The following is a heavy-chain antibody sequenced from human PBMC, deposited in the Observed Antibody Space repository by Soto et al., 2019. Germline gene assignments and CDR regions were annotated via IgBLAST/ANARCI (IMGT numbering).Heavy chain of an antibody. D-gene: IGHD2-2*01. Sequence: QVRLVQSAAEVKKPGASVKLSCKASGYTFSSYGISWVRQAPGQGLEWMGWISGYNGNTNFAQNLQGRVTMTTDTPTSTAFIELRSLRSDDTAVYYCARIADCSINTCSLPSRLHIRGYYYCYGMDVWGQGTTVTVSS. CDR2: ISGYNGNT. J-gene: IGHJ6*02. CDR1: GYTFSSYG. V-gene: IGHV1-18*01. CDR3: ARIADCSINTCSLPSRLHIRGYYYCYGMDV.